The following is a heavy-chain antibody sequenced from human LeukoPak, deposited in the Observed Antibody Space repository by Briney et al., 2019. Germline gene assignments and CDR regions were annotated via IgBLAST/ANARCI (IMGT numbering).Heavy chain of an antibody. Sequence: GGSLRLSCAASGFTFSDYYMSWIRQAPGKGLEWVSYISSSGSTIYYADSVKGRFTISRDNAKNSLYLQMNSLRAEDTAVYYCARHSLYDILTGYYIYWGQGTLVTVSS. D-gene: IGHD3-9*01. CDR3: ARHSLYDILTGYYIY. CDR2: ISSSGSTI. CDR1: GFTFSDYY. V-gene: IGHV3-11*01. J-gene: IGHJ4*02.